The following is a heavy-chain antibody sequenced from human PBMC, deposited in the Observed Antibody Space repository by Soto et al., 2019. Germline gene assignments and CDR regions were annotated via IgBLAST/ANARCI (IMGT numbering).Heavy chain of an antibody. D-gene: IGHD3-10*01. CDR2: MYHDGNT. V-gene: IGHV4-38-2*02. CDR1: GYSISSGCF. Sequence: SETLSLTCAVSGYSISSGCFWGWIRQPPGKGLEWIANMYHDGNTHYNPSLKSRVTMSVDTSKNQFSLKLTSVTAADTAVYYCARDRRRLWFAEVQPHYGMEDWGQGTTVTVSS. CDR3: ARDRRRLWFAEVQPHYGMED. J-gene: IGHJ6*02.